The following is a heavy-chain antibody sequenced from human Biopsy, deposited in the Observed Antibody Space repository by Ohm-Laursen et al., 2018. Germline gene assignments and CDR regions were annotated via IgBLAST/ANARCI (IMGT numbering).Heavy chain of an antibody. J-gene: IGHJ6*02. D-gene: IGHD2/OR15-2a*01. CDR1: GDSLSSGPDN. CDR3: TRATNSTGWPYYYFYGMDI. CDR2: IYSGGNT. V-gene: IGHV4-61*01. Sequence: SDTLSLTCTVSGDSLSSGPDNWSWIRQPPGQGLEYIGFIYSGGNTNYNPSLQNRVTMSVDTSKNQFSLKLSSVIAADTAIYYCTRATNSTGWPYYYFYGMDIWGQGTTVTVSS.